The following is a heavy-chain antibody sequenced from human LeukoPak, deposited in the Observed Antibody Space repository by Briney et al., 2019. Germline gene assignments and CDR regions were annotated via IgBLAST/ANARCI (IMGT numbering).Heavy chain of an antibody. D-gene: IGHD2-2*02. CDR3: AKVYDIVVVPAAISAVDY. J-gene: IGHJ4*02. V-gene: IGHV1-8*01. Sequence: ASVKVSCKASGYTFTSYDINWVRQATGQGLEWMGWMNPNSGNTVYAQKFQGRVTMTRSTSLSTAYMELSSLRSEDTAVYYCAKVYDIVVVPAAISAVDYWGQGTLVTVSS. CDR1: GYTFTSYD. CDR2: MNPNSGNT.